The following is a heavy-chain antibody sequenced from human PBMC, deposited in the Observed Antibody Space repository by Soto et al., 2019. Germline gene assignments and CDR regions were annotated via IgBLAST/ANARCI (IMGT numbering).Heavy chain of an antibody. CDR2: IYSGGST. CDR1: GFTVSSNY. J-gene: IGHJ6*02. Sequence: EVQLVESGGGLIQPGGSLRLSCAASGFTVSSNYMSWVRQAPGKGLEWVSVIYSGGSTYYADSVKGRFTISRDNSKNTLYLQMNSLRAEDTAVYYCARVAEYYGSGSYYTPYYYYGMDVWGQGTTVTVSS. D-gene: IGHD3-10*01. V-gene: IGHV3-53*01. CDR3: ARVAEYYGSGSYYTPYYYYGMDV.